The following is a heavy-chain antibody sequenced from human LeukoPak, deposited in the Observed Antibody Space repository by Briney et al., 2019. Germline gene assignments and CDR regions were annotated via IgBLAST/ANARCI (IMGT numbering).Heavy chain of an antibody. V-gene: IGHV4-34*01. Sequence: NPSETLSLTCAVYGGSFSGYYWSWIRQPPGKGLEWIGEINHSGSTNYNPSLKSRVTISVDTSKNQFSLKLSSVTPEDTAVYYCARVGGRLYSSSWYDYYYYMDVWGKGTTVTISS. J-gene: IGHJ6*03. D-gene: IGHD6-13*01. CDR2: INHSGST. CDR3: ARVGGRLYSSSWYDYYYYMDV. CDR1: GGSFSGYY.